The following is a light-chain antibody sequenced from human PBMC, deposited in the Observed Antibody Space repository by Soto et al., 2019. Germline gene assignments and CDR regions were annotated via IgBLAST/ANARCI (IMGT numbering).Light chain of an antibody. CDR3: SSYASSSPFV. CDR1: SSDVCGYNY. J-gene: IGLJ1*01. V-gene: IGLV2-14*01. CDR2: DVS. Sequence: QSVLTQPASVSGSPGQSITISCTGTSSDVCGYNYVSWYQQLPGKAPKLMIYDVSYRPSGVSNRFSGSKSGNTASLIISGLQAEDEADYYCSSYASSSPFVFGTGTKVTVL.